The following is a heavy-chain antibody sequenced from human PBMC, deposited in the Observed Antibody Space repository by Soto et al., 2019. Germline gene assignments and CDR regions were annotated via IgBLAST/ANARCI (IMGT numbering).Heavy chain of an antibody. V-gene: IGHV3-9*01. CDR2: ISWNSGNI. D-gene: IGHD3-22*01. CDR3: AKGATYYYDASGYLNDFDY. J-gene: IGHJ4*02. Sequence: EVQLVESGGGLVQPGRSLRLSCAASGFTFDKYAMHWVRQAPGKGLEWVSGISWNSGNIDYEDSVKGRFTISRDNAKKSLYLQMNSLRADDTALYYCAKGATYYYDASGYLNDFDYWGQGTLVTVSS. CDR1: GFTFDKYA.